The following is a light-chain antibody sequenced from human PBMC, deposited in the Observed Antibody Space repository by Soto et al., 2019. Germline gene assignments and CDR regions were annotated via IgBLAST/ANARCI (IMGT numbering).Light chain of an antibody. J-gene: IGKJ2*01. Sequence: AIPMTQSPSSLSASIGDRVTITCRASQGIRNDLGWYQQRPGKAPKLLIYAASSSQSGVPSRFSGSASGTDFTLTISSLQPEDFATYYCLQDYSYPYTFGQGTKLEIK. CDR1: QGIRND. V-gene: IGKV1-6*01. CDR3: LQDYSYPYT. CDR2: AAS.